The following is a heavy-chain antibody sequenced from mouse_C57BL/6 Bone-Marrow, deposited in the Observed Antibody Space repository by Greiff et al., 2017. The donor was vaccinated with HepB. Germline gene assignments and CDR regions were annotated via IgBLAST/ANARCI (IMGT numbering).Heavy chain of an antibody. D-gene: IGHD1-1*01. CDR2: IYYSGTI. Sequence: EVKLMESGPGLVKPSQTVFLTCTVTGISITTGNYRWSWIRQFPGNKMEWIGYIYYSGTITYNPSLTSRTTITRDTPKNQFFLEMNSLTAEDTATYYCARDGYYYGPFYAMDYWGQGTSVTVSS. CDR1: GISITTGNYR. V-gene: IGHV3-5*01. J-gene: IGHJ4*01. CDR3: ARDGYYYGPFYAMDY.